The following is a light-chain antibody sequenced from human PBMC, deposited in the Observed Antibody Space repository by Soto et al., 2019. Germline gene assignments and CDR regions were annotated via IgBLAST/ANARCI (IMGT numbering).Light chain of an antibody. CDR2: KTS. J-gene: IGKJ4*01. CDR1: QSIRNW. CDR3: QHYDGYPMT. Sequence: DIQMTQSPSALSASVGDRVIITCRASQSIRNWLAWYQQKPGKAPKHLIYKTSTLQSGVPSRFSGSGSRTEFTLPISGLQPDDFATYYCQHYDGYPMTFGGGTKVEI. V-gene: IGKV1-5*03.